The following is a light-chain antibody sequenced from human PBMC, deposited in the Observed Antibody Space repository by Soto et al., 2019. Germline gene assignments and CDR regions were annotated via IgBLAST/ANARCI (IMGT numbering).Light chain of an antibody. CDR1: QDVSNY. CDR3: QQYSNLIT. V-gene: IGKV1-33*01. Sequence: DIQMTQSPSSLSASVGDRVTITCQASQDVSNYLNWYQQTLGKAPKIRIYDASNLETGVPSRLSGSGSGTYFSFTISSMQPEDFATYYCQQYSNLITFGQGTRLEI. CDR2: DAS. J-gene: IGKJ5*01.